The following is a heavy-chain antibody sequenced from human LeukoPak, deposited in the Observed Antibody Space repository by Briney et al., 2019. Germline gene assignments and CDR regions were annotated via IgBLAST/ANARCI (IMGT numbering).Heavy chain of an antibody. CDR3: ARGRYCSGGSCYSYYYYYMDV. CDR2: INHSGST. D-gene: IGHD2-15*01. V-gene: IGHV4-34*01. J-gene: IGHJ6*03. CDR1: GGSFSGYY. Sequence: SSETLSLTCAVYGGSFSGYYWSWIRQPPGKGLEWIGEINHSGSTNYNPSLKSRVTISVDTSKNQFSLKLSSVTAADTAVYYCARGRYCSGGSCYSYYYYYMDVWGKGTTVTVSS.